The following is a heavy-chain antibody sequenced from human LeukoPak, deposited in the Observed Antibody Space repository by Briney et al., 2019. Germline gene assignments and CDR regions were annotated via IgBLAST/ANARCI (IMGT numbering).Heavy chain of an antibody. V-gene: IGHV4-61*02. CDR3: AKIYSSGFSYWYFDL. CDR1: GGSISSGNYY. J-gene: IGHJ2*01. D-gene: IGHD6-19*01. Sequence: PSQTLSLTCTVSGGSISSGNYYWSWIRQPAGKGLEWIGLIYTSGSTKYNPSLKSRVNISVDTSKNQFSLKLSSVTAADTAVYYCAKIYSSGFSYWYFDLWGRGTLVTVSS. CDR2: IYTSGST.